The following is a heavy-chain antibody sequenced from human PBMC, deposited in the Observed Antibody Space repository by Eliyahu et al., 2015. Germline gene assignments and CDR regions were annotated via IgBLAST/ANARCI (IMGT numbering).Heavy chain of an antibody. CDR1: GFTXXXYD. Sequence: EVQLLASGGGLVQPGGSLRLSCAASGFTXXXYDXTXXXXTLGKGLEWVSGISGSDGSTYYADSVKGRFTISRDTSKNTLYLQMNSLRAEDTAVYYCVKGNWADSWGQGTLVTVSS. V-gene: IGHV3-23*01. CDR3: VKGNWADS. J-gene: IGHJ5*01. CDR2: ISGSDGST.